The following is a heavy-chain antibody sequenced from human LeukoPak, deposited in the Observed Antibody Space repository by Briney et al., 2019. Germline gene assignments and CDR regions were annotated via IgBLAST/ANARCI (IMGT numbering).Heavy chain of an antibody. CDR1: GYTFTRYG. D-gene: IGHD3-10*01. Sequence: ASVKVSCKASGYTFTRYGISWVRQAPGQGLQWLGWISASNGNTNYAQKFRDRVTMSTDTSTGTAYLDVRSLTSDDTAVYYCARDTLGLFYYGSGSSDYWGQGTLVTVSS. CDR2: ISASNGNT. CDR3: ARDTLGLFYYGSGSSDY. V-gene: IGHV1-18*01. J-gene: IGHJ4*02.